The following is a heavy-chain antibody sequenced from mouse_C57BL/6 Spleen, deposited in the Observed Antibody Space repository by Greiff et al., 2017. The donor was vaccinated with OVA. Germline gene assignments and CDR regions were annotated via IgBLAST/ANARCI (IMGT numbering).Heavy chain of an antibody. Sequence: EVQVVESGGGLVKPGGSLKLSCAASGFTFSSYAMSWVRQTPEKRLEWVATISDGGSYTYYPDNVKGRFTISRDNAKNNLYLQMSHLKSEDTAMYYCARGGYGSSYAMDYWGQGTSVTVSS. CDR1: GFTFSSYA. J-gene: IGHJ4*01. CDR3: ARGGYGSSYAMDY. D-gene: IGHD1-1*01. V-gene: IGHV5-4*01. CDR2: ISDGGSYT.